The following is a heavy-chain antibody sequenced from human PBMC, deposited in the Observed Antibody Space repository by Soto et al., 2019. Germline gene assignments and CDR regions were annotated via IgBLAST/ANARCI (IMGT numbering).Heavy chain of an antibody. CDR1: GFTFSRDG. J-gene: IGHJ4*02. CDR3: AKERATTTAFDY. Sequence: EVQLLESGGGLVQAGGSLRLSCAASGFTFSRDGMSWVRQATGKGLEWVSLITDKGGSTYYADTEKCRFTISRDNTKNTLFLQMNSLRAEDTALYYCAKERATTTAFDYWGQGALVPVSS. D-gene: IGHD4-17*01. V-gene: IGHV3-23*01. CDR2: ITDKGGST.